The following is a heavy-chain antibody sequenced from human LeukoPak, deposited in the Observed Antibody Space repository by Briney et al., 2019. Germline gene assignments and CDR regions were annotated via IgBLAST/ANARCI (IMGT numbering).Heavy chain of an antibody. CDR3: ARRVTGRGTYYFDY. D-gene: IGHD3-16*01. CDR1: GGSISTYY. V-gene: IGHV4-59*08. J-gene: IGHJ4*02. Sequence: SETLSLTCTVSGGSISTYYWTCIRQPPGKGLEWIGFIYYSGITNYNPALKSRVTISLDTSKNQFSLKLNSVTAADTAVYYCARRVTGRGTYYFDYWGQGTLVTVSS. CDR2: IYYSGIT.